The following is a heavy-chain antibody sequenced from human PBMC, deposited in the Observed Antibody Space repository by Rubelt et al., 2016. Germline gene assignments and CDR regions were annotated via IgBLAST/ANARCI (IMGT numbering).Heavy chain of an antibody. CDR1: GLTFSSYA. V-gene: IGHV3-23*01. CDR3: AKEWEMATTSWAFDV. D-gene: IGHD5-24*01. CDR2: ISGSGGST. J-gene: IGHJ3*01. Sequence: ELHLLESGGGLVQPGGSLRLSCTASGLTFSSYAMSWVRQAPGKGLEWVSAISGSGGSTYYAESVKGRFTISRDNPKNTLYLQMNSLRVEDTAVYYCAKEWEMATTSWAFDVWGQGTMVTVSS.